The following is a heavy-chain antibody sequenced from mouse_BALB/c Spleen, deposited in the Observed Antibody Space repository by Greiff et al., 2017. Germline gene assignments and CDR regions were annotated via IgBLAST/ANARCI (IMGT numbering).Heavy chain of an antibody. V-gene: IGHV2-2*02. CDR2: IWSGGST. D-gene: IGHD2-3*01. J-gene: IGHJ4*01. Sequence: QVQLKESGPGLVQPSQSLSITCTVSGFSLTSYGVHWVRQSPGQGLEWLGVIWSGGSTDYNAAFISRLSISKDNSKSQVFFKMNRMQDNDTAIYYGARNGGYSYAMDYWGQGTSGTVAS. CDR1: GFSLTSYG. CDR3: ARNGGYSYAMDY.